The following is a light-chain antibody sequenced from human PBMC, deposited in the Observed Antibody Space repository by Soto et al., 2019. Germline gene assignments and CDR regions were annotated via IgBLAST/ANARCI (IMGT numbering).Light chain of an antibody. CDR1: KSVRDN. Sequence: EKLLTQSPATLSVSPGERATLSCRASKSVRDNLAWYQQKPGQAPRLHIYGASTRAPGIPDRFSGSGFETEFSLTLRSLQSEDFEVCCCQQHQDWPPSTFGQGTKLEIK. J-gene: IGKJ2*01. CDR3: QQHQDWPPST. V-gene: IGKV3-15*01. CDR2: GAS.